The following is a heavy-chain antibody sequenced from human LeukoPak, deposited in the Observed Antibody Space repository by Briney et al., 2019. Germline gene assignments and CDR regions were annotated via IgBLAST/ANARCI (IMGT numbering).Heavy chain of an antibody. CDR1: RFTFSNYG. D-gene: IGHD1-1*01. Sequence: GGSLRLSCSASRFTFSNYGMHWVRQAPGKGLQWVAFIWFDGSNKYYADSVKGRFTISRDNSKNTLYLQMNSLRAEDTAVYYCARDRGERYFDYWGRGTLVTVSS. J-gene: IGHJ4*02. CDR2: IWFDGSNK. V-gene: IGHV3-33*01. CDR3: ARDRGERYFDY.